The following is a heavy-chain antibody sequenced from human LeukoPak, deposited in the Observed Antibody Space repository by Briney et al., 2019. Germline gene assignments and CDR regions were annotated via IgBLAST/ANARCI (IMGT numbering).Heavy chain of an antibody. CDR2: IYSSGNT. J-gene: IGHJ3*02. Sequence: SETLSLTCTVSGGSISGDHWNWIRQPPGKGLEWIGYIYSSGNTNYNPSLKSRVTISVDMSKNQFSLKLSSVTAADMAVYYCARRNDFGIWGQGTMVTVSS. CDR1: GGSISGDH. V-gene: IGHV4-59*08. CDR3: ARRNDFGI.